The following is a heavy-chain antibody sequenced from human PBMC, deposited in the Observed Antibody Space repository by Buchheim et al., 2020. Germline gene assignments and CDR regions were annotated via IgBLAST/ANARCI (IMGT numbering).Heavy chain of an antibody. Sequence: QVQLQQWGAGLLKPSETLSLTCAVYGGSFSGYYWSWIRQPPGKGLEWIGEINHSGSTNYNPSLKSRVTISVDTPKNHFSLKLSSVTAADTAVYYCARGALLFVWGSYRHNWFDPWGQGTL. J-gene: IGHJ5*02. CDR1: GGSFSGYY. D-gene: IGHD3-16*02. V-gene: IGHV4-34*01. CDR2: INHSGST. CDR3: ARGALLFVWGSYRHNWFDP.